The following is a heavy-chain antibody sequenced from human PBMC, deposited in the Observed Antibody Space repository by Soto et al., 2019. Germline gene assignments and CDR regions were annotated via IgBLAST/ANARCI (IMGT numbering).Heavy chain of an antibody. CDR2: VYTSGIT. Sequence: SETLSLTCTVSGGSISRYYWRWIRQPAGKGLEWIVRVYTSGITNYNPSLKSRATMSVDTSKNQFSLKLSSVTAADMAVYYCARTYYYASSGYYYDYWGQGTLVTVSS. CDR1: GGSISRYY. V-gene: IGHV4-4*07. CDR3: ARTYYYASSGYYYDY. J-gene: IGHJ4*02. D-gene: IGHD3-22*01.